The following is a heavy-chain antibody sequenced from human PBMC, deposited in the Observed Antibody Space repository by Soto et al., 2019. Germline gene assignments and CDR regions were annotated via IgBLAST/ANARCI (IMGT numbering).Heavy chain of an antibody. CDR3: ARGAGGDCSGGSCQNFDY. Sequence: ASVKVSCKASGYTFTRYYMHWVRQAPGQGLEWMGIINPSGGSTSYAQKFQGRVTMTRDTSTSTVYMELSSLRSEDTAVYYCARGAGGDCSGGSCQNFDYWGQGTLVTVSS. CDR1: GYTFTRYY. D-gene: IGHD2-15*01. J-gene: IGHJ4*02. V-gene: IGHV1-46*03. CDR2: INPSGGST.